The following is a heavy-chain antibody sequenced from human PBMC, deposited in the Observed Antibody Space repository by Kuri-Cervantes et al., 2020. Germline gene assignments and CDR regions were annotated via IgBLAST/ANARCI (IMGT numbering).Heavy chain of an antibody. CDR1: GFTFSSYA. V-gene: IGHV3-30-3*01. D-gene: IGHD3-22*01. J-gene: IGHJ3*02. Sequence: LSLTCAASGFTFSSYAMHWVRPAPGKGLEWVAVISYDGSNKYYADSVKGRFTISRDNSKNTLYLQMNSLRAEDTAVYYCAKGYDSSGYYYGRDAFDIWGQGTMVTVSS. CDR2: ISYDGSNK. CDR3: AKGYDSSGYYYGRDAFDI.